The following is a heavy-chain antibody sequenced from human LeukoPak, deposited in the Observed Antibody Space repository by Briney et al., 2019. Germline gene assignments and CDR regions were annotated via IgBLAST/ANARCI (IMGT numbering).Heavy chain of an antibody. Sequence: GGSLRLSCAASGFTFSSYAMSWVRQAPGKGLEWVANIKQDGSEKYYVDSVKGRFTISRDNAKNSLYLQMNSLRAEDTAVYYCAREGGSYFDYWGQGTLVTVSS. CDR2: IKQDGSEK. V-gene: IGHV3-7*03. CDR1: GFTFSSYA. D-gene: IGHD1-26*01. CDR3: AREGGSYFDY. J-gene: IGHJ4*02.